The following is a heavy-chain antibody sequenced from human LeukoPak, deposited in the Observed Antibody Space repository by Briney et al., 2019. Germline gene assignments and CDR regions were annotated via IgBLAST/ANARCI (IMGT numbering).Heavy chain of an antibody. CDR3: ARERSSSSWPYYYYMDV. V-gene: IGHV3-48*02. J-gene: IGHJ6*03. D-gene: IGHD6-13*01. CDR1: GFTFSSYG. CDR2: ISSSSSTI. Sequence: GGSLRLSCAASGFTFSSYGMHWVRQAPGKGLEWVSYISSSSSTIYYADSVKGRFTISRDNAKNSLYLQMNSLRDEDTAVYYCARERSSSSWPYYYYMDVWGKGTTVTVSS.